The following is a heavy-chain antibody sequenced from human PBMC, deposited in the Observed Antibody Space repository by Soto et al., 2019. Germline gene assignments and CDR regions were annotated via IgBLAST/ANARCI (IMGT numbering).Heavy chain of an antibody. D-gene: IGHD3-10*01. Sequence: PSLTCTVSGGSISSGGYYWSWIRQHPGKGLEWIGYIYYSGSTYYNPSLKSRVTISVDTSKNQFSLKLSSVTAADTAVYYCARDTQLNYGSGSYGLDYWGQGTMVTVYS. J-gene: IGHJ4*02. CDR2: IYYSGST. CDR1: GGSISSGGYY. V-gene: IGHV4-31*03. CDR3: ARDTQLNYGSGSYGLDY.